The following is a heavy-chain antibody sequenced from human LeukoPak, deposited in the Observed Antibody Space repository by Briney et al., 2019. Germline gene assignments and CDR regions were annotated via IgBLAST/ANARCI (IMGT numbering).Heavy chain of an antibody. CDR3: ARDSLYGSGNTNWFDP. D-gene: IGHD3-10*01. V-gene: IGHV1-18*04. J-gene: IGHJ5*02. CDR1: GYTFTSYG. Sequence: ASVKVSCKASGYTFTSYGISWVRQAPGQGLEWMGWISAYNGNTNYAQKLQGRVTMTTDTSTSTAYMELRSLRSHDTAVYYCARDSLYGSGNTNWFDPWGQGTLVTVSS. CDR2: ISAYNGNT.